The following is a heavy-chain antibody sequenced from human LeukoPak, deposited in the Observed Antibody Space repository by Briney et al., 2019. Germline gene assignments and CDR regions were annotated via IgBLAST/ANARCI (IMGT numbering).Heavy chain of an antibody. J-gene: IGHJ3*02. D-gene: IGHD3-10*01. CDR1: GFTFSSYA. V-gene: IGHV3-23*01. Sequence: PGGSLRLSCAASGFTFSSYAMSWVRQAPGKGLEWVSAISGSGGSTYYADSVKGRFTISRDNSKNTLYLQMNSLRAEDTAVYYCARMGITMVRGVITYAFDIWGQGTMVTVSS. CDR2: ISGSGGST. CDR3: ARMGITMVRGVITYAFDI.